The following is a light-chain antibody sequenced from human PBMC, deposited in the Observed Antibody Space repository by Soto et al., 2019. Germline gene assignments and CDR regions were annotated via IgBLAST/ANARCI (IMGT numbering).Light chain of an antibody. CDR1: QSISSNF. V-gene: IGKV3-20*01. CDR2: GAS. Sequence: IVLTQSPGTLSLSPGEGATLCCRASQSISSNFLAWYQQKRGQAPRLLIHGASNRATGIPDRFSGSGSGTDFTLTITRLEPEDFAVYYCQQYGGSPRTFGQGTKVDIK. CDR3: QQYGGSPRT. J-gene: IGKJ1*01.